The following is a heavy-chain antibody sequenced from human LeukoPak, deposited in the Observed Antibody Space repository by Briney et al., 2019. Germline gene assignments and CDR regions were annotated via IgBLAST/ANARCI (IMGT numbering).Heavy chain of an antibody. Sequence: GGSLRLPCAASGFTFSRYAMHWVRQAPGKGLEYVSAISSNGGTTYYANSVKGRFTISRDNSKNTLYLQMGSLRTEDMAVYYCARDCYSGYGFNCPGDYWGQGTLVTVSS. V-gene: IGHV3-64*01. CDR3: ARDCYSGYGFNCPGDY. J-gene: IGHJ4*02. CDR1: GFTFSRYA. D-gene: IGHD5-12*01. CDR2: ISSNGGTT.